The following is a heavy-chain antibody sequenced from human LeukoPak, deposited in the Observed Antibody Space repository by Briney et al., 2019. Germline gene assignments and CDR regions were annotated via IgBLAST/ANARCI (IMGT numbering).Heavy chain of an antibody. CDR2: IYYSGST. J-gene: IGHJ3*02. V-gene: IGHV4-59*01. D-gene: IGHD3-22*01. CDR1: GRSISIYY. CDR3: VRDIVVVRTDAFDI. Sequence: SETLSLTCTVSGRSISIYYWRWKRQPPGKGLEWIGYIYYSGSTNYNPSLKSRVTISVDTSQNQFSLKLSSVNADNTHVYSCVRDIVVVRTDAFDIWGQGTMVTVSS.